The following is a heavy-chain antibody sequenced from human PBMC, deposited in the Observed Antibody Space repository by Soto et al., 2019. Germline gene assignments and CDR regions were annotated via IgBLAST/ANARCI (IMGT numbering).Heavy chain of an antibody. V-gene: IGHV4-59*08. D-gene: IGHD2-15*01. Sequence: SETLSLTCTVSGGSTCSYYWSWIRQPPGKGLEWIGYIYYSGSTNYNPSLKSRVTISVDTSKNQFSLKLSSVTAADTALYYCARLPRNCSGGRCSFGWFDPWGQGTLVTVSS. CDR3: ARLPRNCSGGRCSFGWFDP. J-gene: IGHJ5*02. CDR1: GGSTCSYY. CDR2: IYYSGST.